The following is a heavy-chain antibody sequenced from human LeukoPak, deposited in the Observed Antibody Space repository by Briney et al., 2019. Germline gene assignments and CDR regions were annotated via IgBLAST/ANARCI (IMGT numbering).Heavy chain of an antibody. CDR2: ISSSSSYI. D-gene: IGHD4-17*01. J-gene: IGHJ4*02. CDR1: GFTFSSYS. CDR3: ARYDYGDYGYFDY. Sequence: GGSLRLSCAASGFTFSSYSMSWVRQAPGKGLEWVSSISSSSSYIYYADSVKGRFTIPRDNAKNSLYLQMNSLRAEDTAVYYCARYDYGDYGYFDYWGQGTLVTVSS. V-gene: IGHV3-21*01.